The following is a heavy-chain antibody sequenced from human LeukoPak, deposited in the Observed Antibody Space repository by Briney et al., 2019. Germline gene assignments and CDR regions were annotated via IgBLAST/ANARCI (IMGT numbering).Heavy chain of an antibody. J-gene: IGHJ3*02. CDR2: IGTAGDT. V-gene: IGHV3-13*01. Sequence: GGSLRLSCAASGFTFSSYDMHWVRQATGKGLEWVSAIGTAGDTYYPGSVKGRFTISRENAKNSLYLQMNSLRAGDTAVYYCARAALYYYDSSGGFDIWGQGTMVTVSS. CDR3: ARAALYYYDSSGGFDI. CDR1: GFTFSSYD. D-gene: IGHD3-22*01.